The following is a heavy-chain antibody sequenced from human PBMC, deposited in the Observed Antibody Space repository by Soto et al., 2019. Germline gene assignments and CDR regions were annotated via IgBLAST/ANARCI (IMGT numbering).Heavy chain of an antibody. CDR3: ASGSSWHIIDY. J-gene: IGHJ4*02. V-gene: IGHV4-39*01. CDR1: GSFISSISSSDYY. D-gene: IGHD6-13*01. Sequence: PSETLSLTCTVSGSFISSISSSDYYWGWIRQPPGKGLEWIGTIYYSGSTYYNPSLKSRVSISVDTSRNEFSLKLSSMTAADTAVYFCASGSSWHIIDYWGQGTLVT. CDR2: IYYSGST.